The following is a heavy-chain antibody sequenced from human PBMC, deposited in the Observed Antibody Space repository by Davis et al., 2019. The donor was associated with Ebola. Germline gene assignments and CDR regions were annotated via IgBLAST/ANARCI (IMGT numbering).Heavy chain of an antibody. V-gene: IGHV3-30*18. CDR3: AKAGDIVVVVAAAFDI. J-gene: IGHJ3*02. D-gene: IGHD2-15*01. CDR1: GLTFSSYG. CDR2: ISYDGSNK. Sequence: GGSLTLSCAASGLTFSSYGMHWVRQAPGKGLEWVAVISYDGSNKYYADSVKGRFTISRDNSKNTLYLQMNSLRAEDTAVYYCAKAGDIVVVVAAAFDIWGQGTMVTVSS.